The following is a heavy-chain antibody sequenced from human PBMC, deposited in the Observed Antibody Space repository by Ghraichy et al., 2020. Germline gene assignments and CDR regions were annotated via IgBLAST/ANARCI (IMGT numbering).Heavy chain of an antibody. Sequence: ETLSLTCAASGFTFRNYAMSWVRQAPGKGLEWVSGISGSGRNTYYADSLKGRFTISRDNFENTLSLQMSSLRPEDTALYYCAKDPNGDYVGAFDIWGQGTLVTVSS. CDR2: ISGSGRNT. J-gene: IGHJ3*02. D-gene: IGHD4-17*01. CDR1: GFTFRNYA. V-gene: IGHV3-23*01. CDR3: AKDPNGDYVGAFDI.